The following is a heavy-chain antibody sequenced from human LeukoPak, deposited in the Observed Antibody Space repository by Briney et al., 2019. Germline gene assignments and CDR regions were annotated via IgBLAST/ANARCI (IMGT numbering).Heavy chain of an antibody. Sequence: GGALRLSCAASGFTFSSYEMNWVRQAPGKGLEWVSYISSSGSTIYYADSVKGRFTISRGNAKNSLYLQMNSLRAEDTAVYYCAELGITMIGGVWGKGTTVTISS. D-gene: IGHD3-10*02. V-gene: IGHV3-48*03. J-gene: IGHJ6*04. CDR3: AELGITMIGGV. CDR1: GFTFSSYE. CDR2: ISSSGSTI.